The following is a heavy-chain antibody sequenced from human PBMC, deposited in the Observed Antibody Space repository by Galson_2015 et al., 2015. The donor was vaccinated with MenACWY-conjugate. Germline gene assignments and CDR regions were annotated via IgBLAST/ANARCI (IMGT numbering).Heavy chain of an antibody. J-gene: IGHJ4*02. CDR2: TYYTSRWYT. CDR3: AREVLNIFDS. V-gene: IGHV6-1*01. D-gene: IGHD3-9*01. Sequence: CAISGDSVSGPTVAWNWIRQSPSRGLEWLGRTYYTSRWYTNYAMSVTRRIAISPDTSKNQVTLQLNSVTPEDTDVYYCAREVLNIFDSWGQGTLVTVSS. CDR1: GDSVSGPTVA.